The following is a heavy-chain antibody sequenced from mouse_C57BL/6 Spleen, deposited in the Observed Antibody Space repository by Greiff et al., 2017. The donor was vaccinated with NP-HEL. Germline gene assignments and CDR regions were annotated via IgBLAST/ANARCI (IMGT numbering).Heavy chain of an antibody. D-gene: IGHD2-12*01. V-gene: IGHV3-6*01. Sequence: EVQRVESGPGLVKPSQSLSLTCSVTGYSITSGYYWNWIRQFPGNKLEWMGYISYDGSNNYNPSLKNRISITRYTSKNQFFLKLNSVTTEDTATYYCARDLRRAMDYWGQGTSVTVSS. CDR2: ISYDGSN. CDR3: ARDLRRAMDY. J-gene: IGHJ4*01. CDR1: GYSITSGYY.